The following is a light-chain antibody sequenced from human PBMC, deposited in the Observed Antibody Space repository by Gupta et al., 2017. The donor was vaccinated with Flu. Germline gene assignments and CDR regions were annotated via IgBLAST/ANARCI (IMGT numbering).Light chain of an antibody. CDR2: KAS. V-gene: IGKV1-5*03. J-gene: IGKJ1*01. CDR3: QQYRRAPWT. Sequence: DIQLPQSPSTLSASVGDRVTITCRASQTIDSWLAWYQKKPGRAPKSLIYKASSLETGVPSRFSGSGSGTEFSLTISSMKTDDFATYYCQQYRRAPWTFGQGTKVEIK. CDR1: QTIDSW.